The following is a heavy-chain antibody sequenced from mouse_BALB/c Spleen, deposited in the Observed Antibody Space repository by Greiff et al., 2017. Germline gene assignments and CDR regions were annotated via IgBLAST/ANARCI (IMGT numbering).Heavy chain of an antibody. V-gene: IGHV5-6-5*01. CDR1: GFTFSSYA. Sequence: EVKVVESGGGLVKPGGSLKLSCAASGFTFSSYAMSWVRQTPEKRLEWVASISSGGSTYYPDSVKGRFTISRDNARNILYLQMSSLRSEDTAMYYCARGGFTTASDYWGQGTTLTVSS. CDR2: ISSGGST. J-gene: IGHJ2*01. D-gene: IGHD1-2*01. CDR3: ARGGFTTASDY.